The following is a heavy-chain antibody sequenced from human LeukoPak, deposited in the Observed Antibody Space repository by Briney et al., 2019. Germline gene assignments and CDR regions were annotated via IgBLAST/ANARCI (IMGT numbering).Heavy chain of an antibody. V-gene: IGHV3-30*18. Sequence: GGSLRLSCAASGFTFSSYGMHWVRQAPGKGLEWVAVISNDGSKKYNADSVKGRFTISRDNSKNTLSLQVSSLRAEDTAVYYCAKDRYSYAFEYSDSWGQGTLVTVSS. CDR3: AKDRYSYAFEYSDS. CDR2: ISNDGSKK. CDR1: GFTFSSYG. J-gene: IGHJ4*02. D-gene: IGHD5-18*01.